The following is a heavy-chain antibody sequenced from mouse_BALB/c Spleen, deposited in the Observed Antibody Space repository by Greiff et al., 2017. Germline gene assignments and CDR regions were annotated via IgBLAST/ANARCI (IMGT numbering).Heavy chain of an antibody. CDR2: INPSTGYT. J-gene: IGHJ3*01. D-gene: IGHD4-1*01. V-gene: IGHV1-7*01. Sequence: VKLMESGAELAKPGASVKMSCKASGYTFTSYWMHWVKQRPGQGLEWIGYINPSTGYTEYNQKFKDKATLTADKSSSTAYMQLSSLTSEDSAVYYCARELTGPFAYWGQGTLVTVSA. CDR3: ARELTGPFAY. CDR1: GYTFTSYW.